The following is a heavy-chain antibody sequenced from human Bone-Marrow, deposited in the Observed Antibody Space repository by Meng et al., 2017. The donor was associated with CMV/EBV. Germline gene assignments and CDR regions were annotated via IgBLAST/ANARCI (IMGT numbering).Heavy chain of an antibody. CDR2: IRYDGSNK. CDR3: ARGSPDYEYYYYGMDV. V-gene: IGHV3-30*02. Sequence: GESLKISCAASGFTFSSYGMHWVRQAPGKGLEWVAFIRYDGSNKYYADSVKGRFTISRDNSKHTLYLQMNSLRAEDTAVYYCARGSPDYEYYYYGMDVWGQGTTVTVSS. CDR1: GFTFSSYG. D-gene: IGHD4-17*01. J-gene: IGHJ6*01.